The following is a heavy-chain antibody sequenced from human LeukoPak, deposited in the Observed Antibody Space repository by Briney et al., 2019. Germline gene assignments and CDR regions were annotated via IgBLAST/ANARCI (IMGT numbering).Heavy chain of an antibody. V-gene: IGHV1-69*05. CDR1: GGTFSSYA. Sequence: SVQVSCQASGGTFSSYAISWVRQGPGKGLEWVGGVIPIFGTANYAQKFQGRVTITTDESTSTAYMELSSLRSEDRAVYYCPRDIGYDSSGYYRDWGQGTLVTVSS. D-gene: IGHD3-22*01. J-gene: IGHJ4*02. CDR2: VIPIFGTA. CDR3: PRDIGYDSSGYYRD.